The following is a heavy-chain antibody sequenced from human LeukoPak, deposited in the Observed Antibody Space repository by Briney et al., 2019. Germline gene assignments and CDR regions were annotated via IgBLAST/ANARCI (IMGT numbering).Heavy chain of an antibody. V-gene: IGHV1-46*01. CDR1: GYTFTDYY. D-gene: IGHD3-9*01. J-gene: IGHJ4*02. CDR3: AKSRGSHYDILTGYFDY. CDR2: INPSGGST. Sequence: AASVTVSCKASGYTFTDYYLHWLRQAPGQGLEWMGIINPSGGSTSYTQKFQGRLTMTRDMSTSTVHMELSSLRFEDTAVYYCAKSRGSHYDILTGYFDYWGQGTLVTVSS.